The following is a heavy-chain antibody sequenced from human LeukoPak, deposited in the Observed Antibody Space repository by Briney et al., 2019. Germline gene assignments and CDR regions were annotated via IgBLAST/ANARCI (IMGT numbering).Heavy chain of an antibody. CDR1: GFLFGHSW. Sequence: GGSLRLSCAASGFLFGHSWMSWVRQARGKGLEWVANINLDGSEINYLDSLTGRLTISRHTAKDSLYLQMNGLRADDTAVYFCVRDRGYSTFDYWGQGTLVTVSS. D-gene: IGHD3-22*01. CDR3: VRDRGYSTFDY. V-gene: IGHV3-7*03. J-gene: IGHJ4*02. CDR2: INLDGSEI.